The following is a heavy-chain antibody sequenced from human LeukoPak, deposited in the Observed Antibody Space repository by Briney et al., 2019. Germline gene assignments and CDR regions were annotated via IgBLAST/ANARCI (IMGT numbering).Heavy chain of an antibody. J-gene: IGHJ1*01. D-gene: IGHD2-21*02. CDR3: ARANCGGDCYFPEYFQH. CDR2: ISYDGSNK. Sequence: GGSLRLSCAASGFTFSSYAMHWVRQAPGKGLEWVAVISYDGSNKYYADSVKGRFTISRDNSKNTLYLQMNSLRAEDTAVYYCARANCGGDCYFPEYFQHWGQGTLVTVSS. V-gene: IGHV3-30*04. CDR1: GFTFSSYA.